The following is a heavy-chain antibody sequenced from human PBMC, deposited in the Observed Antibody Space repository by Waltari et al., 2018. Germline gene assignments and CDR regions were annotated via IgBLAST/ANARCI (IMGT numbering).Heavy chain of an antibody. V-gene: IGHV4-39*01. J-gene: IGHJ4*02. Sequence: QLQESGPGLVKPSETLSLTCAVSGVSISSTSYYWGWIRQPPGKGLEWIANIYSSGSTDYNPALKSRGTISVDTSKNQFSLKLTSVTATDTAVYYCARMVGHTALDYWGQGTLVTVSS. CDR1: GVSISSTSYY. CDR2: IYSSGST. D-gene: IGHD5-18*01. CDR3: ARMVGHTALDY.